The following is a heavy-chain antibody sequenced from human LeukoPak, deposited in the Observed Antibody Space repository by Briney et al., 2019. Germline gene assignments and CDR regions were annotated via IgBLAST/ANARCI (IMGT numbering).Heavy chain of an antibody. CDR2: INHSGGT. V-gene: IGHV4-34*01. CDR1: GGSFSGYY. D-gene: IGHD3-22*01. J-gene: IGHJ4*02. CDR3: ARMAYYDSSGPGFDY. Sequence: NPSETLSLTCAVYGGSFSGYYWSWIRQPPGKGLEWIGEINHSGGTNYNPSLKSRVTISVDTSKNQFSLKLSSVTAADTAVYYCARMAYYDSSGPGFDYWGQGTLVTVSS.